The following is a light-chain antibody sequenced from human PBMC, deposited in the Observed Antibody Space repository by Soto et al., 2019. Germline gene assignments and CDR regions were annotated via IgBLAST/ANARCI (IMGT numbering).Light chain of an antibody. V-gene: IGLV1-40*01. CDR3: QSYDSSLSGPVV. J-gene: IGLJ2*01. CDR2: GNN. Sequence: QSVLTQPPSVSGAPGQRVTISCTGSSSNIGAGYDVHWYQQLPGTAPKLLMYGNNNRPSGVPDRFSGSKSGTSASLAITGLQAEDEADYYCQSYDSSLSGPVVFGGGTKLTVL. CDR1: SSNIGAGYD.